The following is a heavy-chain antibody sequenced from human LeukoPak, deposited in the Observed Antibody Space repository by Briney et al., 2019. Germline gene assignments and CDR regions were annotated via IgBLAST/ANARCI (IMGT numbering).Heavy chain of an antibody. J-gene: IGHJ6*03. CDR1: GFTFSSYW. D-gene: IGHD4-17*01. CDR3: ARHDYGDYGYYYYMDV. V-gene: IGHV3-7*01. Sequence: GGSLRLSCAASGFTFSSYWMSWVRQAPGKGLEWVANIKQDGSEKYYVDSVKGRFTISRDNAKNSLYLQMNSLRAEGTAVYYCARHDYGDYGYYYYMDVWGKGTTVTVSS. CDR2: IKQDGSEK.